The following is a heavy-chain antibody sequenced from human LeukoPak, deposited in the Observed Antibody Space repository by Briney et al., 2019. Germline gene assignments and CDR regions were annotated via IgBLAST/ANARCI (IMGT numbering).Heavy chain of an antibody. Sequence: SETLSLTCTVSGGSISSYYGSWIRPPPGKGLEWSGYIYYSGSTNYKPSLKSRVTISVDTSKNQFSLKLSSVTAADTAVYYCARGSYSSSSGGWFVPWGQGTLVTVSS. CDR1: GGSISSYY. CDR3: ARGSYSSSSGGWFVP. CDR2: IYYSGST. V-gene: IGHV4-59*01. D-gene: IGHD6-6*01. J-gene: IGHJ5*02.